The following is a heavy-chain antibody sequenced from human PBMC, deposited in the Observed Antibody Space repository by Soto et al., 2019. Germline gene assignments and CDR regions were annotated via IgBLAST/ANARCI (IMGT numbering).Heavy chain of an antibody. J-gene: IGHJ4*02. Sequence: HVQLQESGPGLVKPSQTLSLTCTVSGGSTTSGGYYWNWIRQPPGKGLEWIAYIHYRGSNYHNPSLKSRVSISVDTSKNQFSLKLSSVTAADTAVYYCAREPYHYDSSGYYDYWGQGTLVTVSS. CDR1: GGSTTSGGYY. CDR3: AREPYHYDSSGYYDY. V-gene: IGHV4-31*03. CDR2: IHYRGSN. D-gene: IGHD3-22*01.